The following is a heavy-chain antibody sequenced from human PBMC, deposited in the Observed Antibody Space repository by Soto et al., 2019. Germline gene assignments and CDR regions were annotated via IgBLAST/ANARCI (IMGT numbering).Heavy chain of an antibody. D-gene: IGHD6-13*01. CDR3: AREPRAGAGLGRDF. Sequence: GASLKISCKGSGYNFTSYWISWVRQMPGKGLEWMGRIDPSDSYTNYSPSFQGHVTISADKSISTAYLQWSSLKASDTAMYYFAREPRAGAGLGRDFRGKGTTVTVCS. V-gene: IGHV5-10-1*01. J-gene: IGHJ6*04. CDR1: GYNFTSYW. CDR2: IDPSDSYT.